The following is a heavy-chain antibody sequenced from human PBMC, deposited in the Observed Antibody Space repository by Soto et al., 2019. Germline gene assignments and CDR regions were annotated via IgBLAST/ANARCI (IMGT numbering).Heavy chain of an antibody. V-gene: IGHV3-21*02. CDR3: ARDPKGGSDSFDY. CDR2: ISSSGRYI. Sequence: EVQLVESGGGLVKPGGSLRLSCAASGFSFRNYSLNWVRQAPGKGLEWVSSISSSGRYIYDADSVKGRLTISRDNAKNSLYLQMNSLRAEDTAVYYCARDPKGGSDSFDYWGQGTLITVSS. J-gene: IGHJ4*02. D-gene: IGHD1-26*01. CDR1: GFSFRNYS.